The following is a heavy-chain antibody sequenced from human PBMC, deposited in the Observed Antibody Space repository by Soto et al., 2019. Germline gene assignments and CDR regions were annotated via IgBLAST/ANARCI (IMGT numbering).Heavy chain of an antibody. CDR1: GFSFYTYA. J-gene: IGHJ6*03. D-gene: IGHD3-3*01. V-gene: IGHV3-23*01. CDR2: ISASGTQT. Sequence: EVQLLDSGGGLGQSGGSLRLSCAASGFSFYTYAMTWVRQAPGKGLEWVSSISASGTQTYYADSVKGRFTISRDNSRNTVYLQMNSPRVEDTAVYYCAKGGGSGYFAYHYIDVWGKGTTVTVSS. CDR3: AKGGGSGYFAYHYIDV.